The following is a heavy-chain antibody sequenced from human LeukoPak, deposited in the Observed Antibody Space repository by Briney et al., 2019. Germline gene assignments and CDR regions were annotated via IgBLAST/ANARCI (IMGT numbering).Heavy chain of an antibody. D-gene: IGHD2-2*01. J-gene: IGHJ6*02. CDR1: GYTFTSYY. CDR3: ARGCRVVPGVHNVGMTSYYNGMDV. V-gene: IGHV1-46*01. Sequence: ASVKVSCKPSGYTFTSYYMHWVRQAPGQGLEWMGIINPSGGDTSYAQKFQGRVTTTRDPSTSTVYMEVVSLRPEDTAVYYCARGCRVVPGVHNVGMTSYYNGMDVWGQGTTVTISS. CDR2: INPSGGDT.